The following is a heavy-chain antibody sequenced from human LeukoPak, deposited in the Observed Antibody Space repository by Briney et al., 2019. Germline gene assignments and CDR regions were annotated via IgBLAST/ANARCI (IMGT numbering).Heavy chain of an antibody. Sequence: GGSLRLSCVASGFTFSNYWMSWVRQAPGKGLEWVANMKGDGSDKYYVDSVKGRFTISRDNAKNSLYLQMNSLRVEDTALYYCTRTGNLAVAGDYWGQGTLVTVSS. D-gene: IGHD6-19*01. CDR3: TRTGNLAVAGDY. CDR2: MKGDGSDK. J-gene: IGHJ4*02. V-gene: IGHV3-7*01. CDR1: GFTFSNYW.